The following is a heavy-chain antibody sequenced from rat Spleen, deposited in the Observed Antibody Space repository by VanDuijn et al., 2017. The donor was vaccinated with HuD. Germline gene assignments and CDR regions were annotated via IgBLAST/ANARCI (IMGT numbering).Heavy chain of an antibody. J-gene: IGHJ2*01. CDR1: GFTFSDYY. CDR2: ISSDGGRN. CDR3: TTDRPGALMEA. Sequence: EVQLVESGGGLVQPGRSMKLSCAASGFTFSDYYMAWVRQAPTKGLEWVATISSDGGRNFSRDSVKGRFTISRDNRKSTLYLQMDSLRSEDTATYYCTTDRPGALMEAWGQGVMVTVSS. V-gene: IGHV5-20*01. D-gene: IGHD1-3*01.